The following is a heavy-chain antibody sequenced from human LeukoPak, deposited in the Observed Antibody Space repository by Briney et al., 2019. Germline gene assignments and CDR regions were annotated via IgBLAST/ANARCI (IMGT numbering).Heavy chain of an antibody. CDR2: INHSGST. CDR3: ARRIAVAGTGALDWFDP. CDR1: GGSFSGYY. Sequence: PSETLSLTCAVYGGSFSGYYWSWIRQPPGKGLEWIGEINHSGSTNYNPSLKSRVTISVDTSKNQFSLKLSSVTAADTAVYYCARRIAVAGTGALDWFDPWGQGTLVTVSS. J-gene: IGHJ5*02. V-gene: IGHV4-34*01. D-gene: IGHD6-19*01.